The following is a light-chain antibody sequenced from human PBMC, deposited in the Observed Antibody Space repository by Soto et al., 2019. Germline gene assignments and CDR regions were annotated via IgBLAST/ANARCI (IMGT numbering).Light chain of an antibody. J-gene: IGKJ1*01. CDR2: KES. CDR1: QSISSW. CDR3: QQYNSYWP. Sequence: DIPMTQSPSTLSASVGDRVTITFRASQSISSWLAWYQQKPGQAPKLLIYKESSLDSGVPSRFSGSGAGTDVPLDSSRLQPDVLADYYFQQYNSYWPFGQGTKVESK. V-gene: IGKV1-5*03.